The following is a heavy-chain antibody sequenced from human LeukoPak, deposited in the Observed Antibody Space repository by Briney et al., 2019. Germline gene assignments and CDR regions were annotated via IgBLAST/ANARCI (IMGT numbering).Heavy chain of an antibody. CDR3: ARAGTYDFWSGYYRRWFDP. J-gene: IGHJ5*02. CDR1: GGSFSGYY. Sequence: SETLSLTCAVYGGSFSGYYWSWIRQPPGEGLEWIGEINHSGSTNYNPSLKSRVTISVDTSKNQFSLKLSSVTAADTAVYYCARAGTYDFWSGYYRRWFDPWGQGTLVTVSS. V-gene: IGHV4-34*01. CDR2: INHSGST. D-gene: IGHD3-3*01.